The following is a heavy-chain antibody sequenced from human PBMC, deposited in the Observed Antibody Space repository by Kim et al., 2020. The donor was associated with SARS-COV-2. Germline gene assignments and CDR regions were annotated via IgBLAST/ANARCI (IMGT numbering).Heavy chain of an antibody. Sequence: SETLSLTCAVSGGSISSGGYSCSWSRQPPGEGLGWSGYIYHSGRTYYNPSLKSRVTISVDRSKNQFSLKLSSVPAADTAVYYCARVLRGDFWGCCVDYWGQGTLVTVSP. CDR1: GGSISSGGYS. CDR3: ARVLRGDFWGCCVDY. J-gene: IGHJ4*02. D-gene: IGHD3-3*01. CDR2: IYHSGRT. V-gene: IGHV4-30-2*01.